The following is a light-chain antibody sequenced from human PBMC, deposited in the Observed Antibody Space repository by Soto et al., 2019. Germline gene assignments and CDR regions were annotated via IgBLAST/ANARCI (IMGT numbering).Light chain of an antibody. Sequence: EIVLTQSQATLSLSPGERATLSCRAIESISSSSAWYQHSPGQAPSLLIYDASNLATGIPARFSGSGSGTHCTLTIDNREPEDGAGYDCQQRSQWTLTFGGATKVQI. CDR1: ESISSS. J-gene: IGKJ4*01. V-gene: IGKV3-11*01. CDR2: DAS. CDR3: QQRSQWTLT.